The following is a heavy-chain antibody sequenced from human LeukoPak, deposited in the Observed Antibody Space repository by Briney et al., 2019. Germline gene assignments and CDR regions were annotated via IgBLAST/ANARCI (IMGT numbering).Heavy chain of an antibody. V-gene: IGHV4-59*01. CDR3: ARVRLVEYSSSPYYFDY. J-gene: IGHJ4*02. CDR2: IYYSGST. Sequence: PSETLSLTCAVYGGSFSNYYWNWIRQPPGKGLEWIGYIYYSGSTNYNPSLKSRVTISVDTSKNQFSLKLSSVTAADTAVYYCARVRLVEYSSSPYYFDYWGQGTLVTVSS. D-gene: IGHD6-13*01. CDR1: GGSFSNYY.